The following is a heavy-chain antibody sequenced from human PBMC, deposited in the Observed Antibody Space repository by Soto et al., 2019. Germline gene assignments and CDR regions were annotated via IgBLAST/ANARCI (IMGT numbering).Heavy chain of an antibody. CDR1: GYTFTIYY. D-gene: IGHD3-3*01. Sequence: ASVKVSCTASGYTFTIYYMHWVRQAPGQGLEWMGIINPSGGSTSYAQKFQGRVTMTRDTSTSTVYMELSSLRSEDTAVYYCAGGGGDTYDFSPQFDYWGQGTLVTVSS. CDR2: INPSGGST. CDR3: AGGGGDTYDFSPQFDY. V-gene: IGHV1-46*01. J-gene: IGHJ4*02.